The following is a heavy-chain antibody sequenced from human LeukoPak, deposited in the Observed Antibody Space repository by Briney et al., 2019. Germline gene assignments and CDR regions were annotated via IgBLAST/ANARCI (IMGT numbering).Heavy chain of an antibody. V-gene: IGHV4-34*01. D-gene: IGHD5-18*01. CDR3: ARGRGYTIFSVRSYWDY. CDR1: GGSFSGYY. Sequence: SETLSLTCAVYGGSFSGYYWXXXXXXXXXXXXXXXXXXXSGSTNYNPSLKSRVTISVDTSKNQFSLKLSSVTAADTAVYYCARGRGYTIFSVRSYWDYWGQGTLVTVSS. J-gene: IGHJ4*02. CDR2: XXXSGST.